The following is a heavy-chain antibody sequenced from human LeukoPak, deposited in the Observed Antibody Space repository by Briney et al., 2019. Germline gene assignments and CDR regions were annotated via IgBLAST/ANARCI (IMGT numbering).Heavy chain of an antibody. D-gene: IGHD3-16*01. V-gene: IGHV3-74*01. CDR1: GFSFSNYW. CDR2: INSDGSST. CDR3: ARVHVSWYLDL. J-gene: IGHJ2*01. Sequence: GGSLRLSCAASGFSFSNYWMHWVRQAPGKGLVWVSRINSDGSSTIYAESVKGRFTISRDNAKNTLYLQMNSLRVEDTAVYYCARVHVSWYLDLWGRGTLVTVS.